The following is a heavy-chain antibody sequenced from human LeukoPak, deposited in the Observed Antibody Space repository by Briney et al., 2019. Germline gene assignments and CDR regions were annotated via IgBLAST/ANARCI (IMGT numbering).Heavy chain of an antibody. CDR1: GGSFSGYY. J-gene: IGHJ5*02. V-gene: IGHV4-34*01. CDR2: INHSGST. D-gene: IGHD2-8*01. Sequence: SETLSLTRAVYGGSFSGYYWSWIRQPPGKGLEWIGEINHSGSTNYNPSLKSRVTISVDTSKNQFSLKLSTVTAADTAVYYCARGYCTNGVCLGWFDPWGQGTLVTVSS. CDR3: ARGYCTNGVCLGWFDP.